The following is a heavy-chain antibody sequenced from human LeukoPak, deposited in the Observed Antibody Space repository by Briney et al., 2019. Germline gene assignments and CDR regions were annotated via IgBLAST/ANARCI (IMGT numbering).Heavy chain of an antibody. CDR2: MNPNSGNT. J-gene: IGHJ3*02. V-gene: IGHV1-8*01. D-gene: IGHD3-10*01. CDR3: ASRLWFGELPYLDTFDI. Sequence: ASVKVSCKASGYTFTSYDISWVRQATGQGLEWMGWMNPNSGNTGYAQNFQGRVTMTRNTSISTAYMELSSLRSEDTAVYYCASRLWFGELPYLDTFDIWGQGTMVTVSS. CDR1: GYTFTSYD.